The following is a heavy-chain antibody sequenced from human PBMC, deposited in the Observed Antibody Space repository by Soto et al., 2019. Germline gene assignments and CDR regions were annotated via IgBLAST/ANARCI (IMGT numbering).Heavy chain of an antibody. CDR1: GDTFSSYT. CDR3: ATLSRDCYNLDY. Sequence: QVQLVQSGAEVKKPGSSVKVSCKASGDTFSSYTISWVRQAPGQGLEWMGRIIPILGIANYAQKFQGRVTITADKSTSTAYMELSSLRSEDTAVYYCATLSRDCYNLDYWGQGTLVTVSS. CDR2: IIPILGIA. J-gene: IGHJ4*02. V-gene: IGHV1-69*02. D-gene: IGHD2-21*01.